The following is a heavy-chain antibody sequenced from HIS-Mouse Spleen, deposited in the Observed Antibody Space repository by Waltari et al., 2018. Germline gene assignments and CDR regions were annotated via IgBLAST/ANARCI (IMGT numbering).Heavy chain of an antibody. J-gene: IGHJ3*02. V-gene: IGHV3-53*01. D-gene: IGHD3-3*01. CDR2: SYSGGST. Sequence: EVQLVESGGGLIQPGGSLRLSCAASGFTVSSTYMRWFRQAPGKGLEWVSVSYSGGSTYYADSVKGRFTISRDNSKNTLYLQMNSLRAEDTAVYYCASSRANFWSGYYAFDIWGQGTMVTVSS. CDR1: GFTVSSTY. CDR3: ASSRANFWSGYYAFDI.